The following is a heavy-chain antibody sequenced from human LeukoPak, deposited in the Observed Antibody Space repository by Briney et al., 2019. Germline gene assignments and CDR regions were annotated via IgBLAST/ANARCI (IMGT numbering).Heavy chain of an antibody. Sequence: SETLSLTCTIFGASTSDYYWSWIRQPPGKGLEWIGEINHSGSTNYNPSLKSRVTISVDTSKNQFSLKLSSVTAADTAVYYCARGCGWYVWGLDYWGQGTLVTVSS. D-gene: IGHD6-19*01. V-gene: IGHV4-34*01. CDR3: ARGCGWYVWGLDY. J-gene: IGHJ4*02. CDR2: INHSGST. CDR1: GASTSDYY.